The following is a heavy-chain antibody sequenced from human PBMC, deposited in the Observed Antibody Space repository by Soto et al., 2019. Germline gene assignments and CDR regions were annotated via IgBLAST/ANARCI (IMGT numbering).Heavy chain of an antibody. V-gene: IGHV1-69*12. CDR2: IIPIFGTA. D-gene: IGHD4-17*01. Sequence: QVQLVQSGADVKKPGSSVKVSSKASGGTFSSYAISWVRQAPGQGLEWMGGIIPIFGTANYAQKFQGRVTITADESTSTAYMELSSLRSEDTAVYYCARGILGVTTSNWFDPWGQGTLVTVSS. CDR3: ARGILGVTTSNWFDP. CDR1: GGTFSSYA. J-gene: IGHJ5*02.